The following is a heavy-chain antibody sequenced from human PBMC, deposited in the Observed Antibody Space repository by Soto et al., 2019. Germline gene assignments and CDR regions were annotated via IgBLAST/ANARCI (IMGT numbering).Heavy chain of an antibody. D-gene: IGHD7-27*01. J-gene: IGHJ4*02. V-gene: IGHV4-59*08. CDR1: GDSISTDY. Sequence: SETLSLTCTVSGDSISTDYWSWIRHSPGKGLKWIGFIYYGGSTNYNPSLKSRVTISVDTPKNQFSLKLSSVTAADTAVYYCAKTWNRGSLVHWGQGTLVTVSS. CDR2: IYYGGST. CDR3: AKTWNRGSLVH.